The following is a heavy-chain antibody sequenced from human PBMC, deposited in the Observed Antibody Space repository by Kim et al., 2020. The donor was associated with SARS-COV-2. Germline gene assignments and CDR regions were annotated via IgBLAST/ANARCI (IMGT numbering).Heavy chain of an antibody. D-gene: IGHD6-13*01. CDR3: ARGTYSSSWYPYYYGMDV. CDR1: GGSISSSNW. J-gene: IGHJ6*02. Sequence: SETLSLTCAVSGGSISSSNWWSWVRQPPGKGLEWIGEIYHSGSTNYNPSLKSRVTISVDKSKNQFSLKLSSVTAADTAVYYCARGTYSSSWYPYYYGMDVWGQGTTVTVSS. CDR2: IYHSGST. V-gene: IGHV4-4*02.